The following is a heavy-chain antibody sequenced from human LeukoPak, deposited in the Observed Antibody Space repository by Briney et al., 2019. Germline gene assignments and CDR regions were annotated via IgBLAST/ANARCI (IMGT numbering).Heavy chain of an antibody. CDR2: IYSGGST. J-gene: IGHJ4*02. CDR1: GFTVSSNY. Sequence: PGGSPRLSCAASGFTVSSNYMSWVRQAPGKGLEWVSVIYSGGSTYYADSVKGRFTIFRDNSKNTLYLQMNSLRAEDTAVYYCAREGGVSEYYYDSSPYFDYWGQGTLVTVSS. CDR3: AREGGVSEYYYDSSPYFDY. V-gene: IGHV3-66*01. D-gene: IGHD3-22*01.